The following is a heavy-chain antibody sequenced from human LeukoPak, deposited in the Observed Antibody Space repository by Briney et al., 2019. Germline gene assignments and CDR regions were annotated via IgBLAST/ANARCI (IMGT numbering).Heavy chain of an antibody. D-gene: IGHD2-2*01. CDR2: IIPIFGTA. J-gene: IGHJ5*02. CDR3: ARAEYQLLYNWFDP. Sequence: SVKVSCRASGGTFSSYAISWVRQAPGQGLEWMGGIIPIFGTANYAQKFQGRVTITADESTSTAYMELSSLRSEDTAVYYCARAEYQLLYNWFDPWGQGTLVTVSS. CDR1: GGTFSSYA. V-gene: IGHV1-69*01.